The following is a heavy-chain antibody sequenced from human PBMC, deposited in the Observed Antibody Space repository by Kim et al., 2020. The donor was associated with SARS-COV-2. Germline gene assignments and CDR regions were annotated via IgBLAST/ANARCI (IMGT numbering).Heavy chain of an antibody. CDR3: ARGVPGY. CDR2: INHIGIT. J-gene: IGHJ4*02. V-gene: IGHV4-34*01. CDR1: GGSFSGYQ. Sequence: SETLSLTYAVYGGSFSGYQWSWIRQSPGKGLEWIGQINHIGITKYNPSLMSRLTISVDTSKNQFSLKLTSVTAADTAIYYCARGVPGYWGQGTLVTVSS.